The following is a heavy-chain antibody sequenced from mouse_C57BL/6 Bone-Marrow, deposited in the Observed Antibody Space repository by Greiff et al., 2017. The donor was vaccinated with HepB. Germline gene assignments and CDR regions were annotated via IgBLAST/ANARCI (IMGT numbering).Heavy chain of an antibody. D-gene: IGHD1-1*01. J-gene: IGHJ4*01. CDR1: GYTFTDYY. CDR3: ARSNQLITTVVAMDYYAMDY. Sequence: EVQLQQSGPELVKPGASVKISCKASGYTFTDYYMNWVKQSHGKSLEWIGDINPNNGGTSYNQKFKGKATLTVDKSSSTAYMELRSLTSEDSAVYYCARSNQLITTVVAMDYYAMDYWGQGTSVTVSS. CDR2: INPNNGGT. V-gene: IGHV1-26*01.